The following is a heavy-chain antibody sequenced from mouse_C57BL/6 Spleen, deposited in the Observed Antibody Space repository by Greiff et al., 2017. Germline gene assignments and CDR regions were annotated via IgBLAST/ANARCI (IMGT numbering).Heavy chain of an antibody. V-gene: IGHV14-2*01. CDR2: IDPEDGET. D-gene: IGHD2-3*01. CDR3: ARGGDDYYSLAY. CDR1: GFNIKDYY. J-gene: IGHJ3*01. Sequence: EVQLQQSGAELVKPGASVKLSCTASGFNIKDYYMHWVKQRTEQGLEWIGWIDPEDGETKYAPKFKGKATITADTSSNTAYLQLSSLTSEDTAVYYCARGGDDYYSLAYWGQGTLVTVSA.